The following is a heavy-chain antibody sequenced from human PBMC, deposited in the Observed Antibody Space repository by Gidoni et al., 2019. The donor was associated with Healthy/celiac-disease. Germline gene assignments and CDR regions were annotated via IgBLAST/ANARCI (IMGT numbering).Heavy chain of an antibody. D-gene: IGHD5-12*01. CDR2: IYYSGRT. Sequence: QVQLQESGPGLVKPSETLSLTCTVSGGSISSYYWSWIRQPPGKGLEWIGYIYYSGRTNYNPSLKSRVTISVDTSKNQFSLKLSSVTAADTAVYYCARQEMATIEENWFDPWGQGTLVTVSS. CDR3: ARQEMATIEENWFDP. CDR1: GGSISSYY. J-gene: IGHJ5*02. V-gene: IGHV4-59*08.